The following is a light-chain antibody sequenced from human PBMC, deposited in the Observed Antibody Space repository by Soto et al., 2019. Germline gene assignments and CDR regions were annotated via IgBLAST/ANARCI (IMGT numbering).Light chain of an antibody. CDR1: QSTSSY. CDR3: QQSYSSPRT. Sequence: DIHMTQSPSSLSASVGDRVTITCRASQSTSSYLNWYQQKPGKAPKLLIYAASSLQSGVPSRFSGCGSGTDFTLPISRLQPVDFATYYCQQSYSSPRTFGHRTKVVLK. V-gene: IGKV1-39*01. CDR2: AAS. J-gene: IGKJ1*01.